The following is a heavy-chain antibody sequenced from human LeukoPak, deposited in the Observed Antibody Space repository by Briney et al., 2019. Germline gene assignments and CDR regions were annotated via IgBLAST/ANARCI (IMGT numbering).Heavy chain of an antibody. D-gene: IGHD4-17*01. CDR2: IYHSGST. CDR1: GGSISSGGYS. CDR3: ARGRILDYGDYKYYFDY. Sequence: SQTLSLTCAVSGGSISSGGYSWSWIRQPPGKGLEWIGYIYHSGSTYYNPSLKSRVTISVDTSKNQFSLKLSSVTAADTAVYYCARGRILDYGDYKYYFDYWGQGTLVTVSS. V-gene: IGHV4-30-2*01. J-gene: IGHJ4*02.